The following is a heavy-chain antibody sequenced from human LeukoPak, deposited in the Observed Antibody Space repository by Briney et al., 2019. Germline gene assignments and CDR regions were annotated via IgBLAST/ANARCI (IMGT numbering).Heavy chain of an antibody. CDR3: ARGEWGYCSSTSCPVPDAFDI. D-gene: IGHD2-2*01. V-gene: IGHV3-30-3*01. CDR1: GFTFSSYA. J-gene: IGHJ3*02. Sequence: PGRSLRLSCAASGFTFSSYAMHWVRQAPGKGLEWVAVISYDGSNKYYADSVKGRFTISRDNSKNTLHLQMNSLRAEDTAVYYCARGEWGYCSSTSCPVPDAFDIWGQGTMVTVSS. CDR2: ISYDGSNK.